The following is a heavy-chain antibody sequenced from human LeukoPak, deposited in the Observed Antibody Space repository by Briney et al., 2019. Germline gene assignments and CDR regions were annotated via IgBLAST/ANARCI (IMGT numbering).Heavy chain of an antibody. J-gene: IGHJ4*02. Sequence: GGSLRLSCSASGFTFSRYAMHWVRQAPGKGLEYVSAISSNGGSTYYADSVKGRFTISRDNSRNTLHLQMSGLRVEDTAVYYCAIQRGLDYWGQGTLVTVSS. CDR2: ISSNGGST. D-gene: IGHD3-22*01. V-gene: IGHV3-64D*06. CDR1: GFTFSRYA. CDR3: AIQRGLDY.